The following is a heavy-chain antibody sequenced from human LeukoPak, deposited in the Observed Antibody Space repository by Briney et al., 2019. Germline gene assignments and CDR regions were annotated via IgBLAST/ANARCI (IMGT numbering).Heavy chain of an antibody. CDR1: GGTFSSYA. CDR2: IIPIFGTA. Sequence: SVKVSCMASGGTFSSYAISWVRQAPGQGLEWMGGIIPIFGTANYAQKFQGRVTITTDESTSTAYMELSSLRSEDTAVYYCARISPYCSSTSCSIPMDVWGKGTTVTVSS. D-gene: IGHD2-2*01. J-gene: IGHJ6*04. V-gene: IGHV1-69*05. CDR3: ARISPYCSSTSCSIPMDV.